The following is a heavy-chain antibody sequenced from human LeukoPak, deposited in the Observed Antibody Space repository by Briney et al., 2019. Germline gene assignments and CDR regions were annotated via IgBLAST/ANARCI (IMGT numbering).Heavy chain of an antibody. CDR2: ISYDESDK. CDR3: AKGVVAATNAAYYGMDV. Sequence: GGSLRLSCAASGFTFSNYGIHWVRQAPGKGLEWVAVISYDESDKYYADSVKGRFTISRDNSKNTLYLQMNSLRPEDTAVYYCAKGVVAATNAAYYGMDVWGQGTTVTVSS. V-gene: IGHV3-30*18. D-gene: IGHD2-15*01. CDR1: GFTFSNYG. J-gene: IGHJ6*02.